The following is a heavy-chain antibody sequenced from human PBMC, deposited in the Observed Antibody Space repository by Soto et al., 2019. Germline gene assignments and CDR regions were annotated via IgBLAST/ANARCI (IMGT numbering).Heavy chain of an antibody. Sequence: EVQLLESGGGLVQTGGSLRLSCAASGFTFSSYAMSWVRQAPGTGLAWLSAISGSGGSTYYADSVKGRFTISRDNAENTPYPQMKSVRAEATAVDDCAKVKWVVAANVFQHCCQGTLVSVSS. CDR2: ISGSGGST. D-gene: IGHD2-15*01. CDR1: GFTFSSYA. J-gene: IGHJ1*01. V-gene: IGHV3-23*01. CDR3: AKVKWVVAANVFQH.